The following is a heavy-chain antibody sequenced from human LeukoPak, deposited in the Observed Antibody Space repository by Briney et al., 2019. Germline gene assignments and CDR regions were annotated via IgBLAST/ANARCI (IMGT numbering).Heavy chain of an antibody. Sequence: SETLSLTCSVSGGSISSGSYYWSWIRQPAGKGLEWIGRIFPSGSTNYNPSLKSRVTMSIATSKNQFSLSLRSVTAADTAVYYCARENYYDTSDWGQGTLVTVSS. J-gene: IGHJ4*02. CDR3: ARENYYDTSD. V-gene: IGHV4-61*02. CDR2: IFPSGST. CDR1: GGSISSGSYY. D-gene: IGHD3-22*01.